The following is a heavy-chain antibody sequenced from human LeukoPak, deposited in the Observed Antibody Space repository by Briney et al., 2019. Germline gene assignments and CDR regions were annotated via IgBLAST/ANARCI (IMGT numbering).Heavy chain of an antibody. CDR2: IYYSGST. J-gene: IGHJ4*02. CDR1: GGSISSGGYY. CDR3: ARDYGDYVDY. V-gene: IGHV4-31*03. D-gene: IGHD4-17*01. Sequence: SQTLSLTCTVSGGSISSGGYYWSWIRQHPGKGLEWIGYIYYSGSTYYNPSLKSRVTISVDASKNQFSLKLSSVTAADTAVCYCARDYGDYVDYWGQGTLVTVSS.